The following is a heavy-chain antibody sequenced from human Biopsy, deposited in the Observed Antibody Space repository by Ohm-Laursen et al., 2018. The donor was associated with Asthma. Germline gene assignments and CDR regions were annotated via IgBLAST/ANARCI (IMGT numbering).Heavy chain of an antibody. CDR1: GYTVTRYA. CDR2: INTNTGNP. D-gene: IGHD2-2*01. CDR3: ARDQSPRIVVVSADTDTVDNWFDP. V-gene: IGHV7-4-1*02. Sequence: GASVKVSCKASGYTVTRYAIYWVRQAPGQGLEWMGCINTNTGNPTYAQGFTGRFVFSLDTSVNTAHLQISSLKAEDTAVYYCARDQSPRIVVVSADTDTVDNWFDPWGQGTLVTVSS. J-gene: IGHJ5*02.